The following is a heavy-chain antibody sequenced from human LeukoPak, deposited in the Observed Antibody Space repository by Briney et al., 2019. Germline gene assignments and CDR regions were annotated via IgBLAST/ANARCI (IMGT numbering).Heavy chain of an antibody. V-gene: IGHV1-2*02. CDR1: GYTFTGYY. D-gene: IGHD6-13*01. J-gene: IGHJ4*02. CDR3: ARGNFPFIEAAASDY. CDR2: INPNSGST. Sequence: ASVKVSCKASGYTFTGYYIHWMRQAPGQGLEWMGCINPNSGSTNYAQKFQGRVTMTRDTSISTAYMELTRLRSDDTAVYYCARGNFPFIEAAASDYWGQGTLVTVSS.